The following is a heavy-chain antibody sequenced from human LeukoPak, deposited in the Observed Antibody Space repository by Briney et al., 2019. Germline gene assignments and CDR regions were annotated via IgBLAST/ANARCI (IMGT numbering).Heavy chain of an antibody. V-gene: IGHV3-30*18. Sequence: PGRSLRLSCAASGFTFSSCGMHWVRQAPGKGLEWVAVISYDGSNKYYADSVKGRFTISRDNSKNTLYLQMNSLRAEDTAVYYCAKSYDSSGYYPDYWGQGTLVTVSS. CDR2: ISYDGSNK. J-gene: IGHJ4*02. CDR1: GFTFSSCG. D-gene: IGHD3-22*01. CDR3: AKSYDSSGYYPDY.